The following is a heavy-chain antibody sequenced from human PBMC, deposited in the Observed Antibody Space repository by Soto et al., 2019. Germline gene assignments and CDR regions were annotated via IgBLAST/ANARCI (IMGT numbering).Heavy chain of an antibody. D-gene: IGHD3-22*01. Sequence: SVSNAWMNWVRQAPAKGLEWVGRIKSKTDGGTTDYAAPVKGRFTISRDDSKNTLYLQMNSLKTEDTAVYYCTTDSSADDYWGQGTLVTVSS. V-gene: IGHV3-15*07. CDR2: IKSKTDGGTT. CDR3: TTDSSADDY. CDR1: SVSNAW. J-gene: IGHJ4*02.